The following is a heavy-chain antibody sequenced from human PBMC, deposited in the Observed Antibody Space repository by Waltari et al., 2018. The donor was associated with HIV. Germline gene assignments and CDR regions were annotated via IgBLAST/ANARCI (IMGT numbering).Heavy chain of an antibody. D-gene: IGHD4-17*01. J-gene: IGHJ6*02. Sequence: QVHLVESGGGVVQPGQSLSLLCASSRFSFSTYAMHWVRPPPGKGLEWVAVISYDGRNAYYMASVKGRFTVSRDNSQKTLYLQMSGLRPEDTAVYYCARSRRPYGDYERAKFYYGTDVWGQGTTVTAS. CDR1: RFSFSTYA. CDR3: ARSRRPYGDYERAKFYYGTDV. CDR2: ISYDGRNA. V-gene: IGHV3-30*04.